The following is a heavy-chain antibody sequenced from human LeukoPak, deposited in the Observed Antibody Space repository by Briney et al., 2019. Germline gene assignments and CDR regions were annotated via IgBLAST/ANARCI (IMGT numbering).Heavy chain of an antibody. CDR3: ARGLKSYGSGSYYNPYYYYMDV. J-gene: IGHJ6*03. CDR2: IRYDGSNK. D-gene: IGHD3-10*01. V-gene: IGHV3-30*02. Sequence: GGSLRLSCAASGFTFSSYGMHWVRQAPGKGLEWVALIRYDGSNKYYADSVKGRFTISRDNSKNTLYLQMNSLRAEDTAVYYCARGLKSYGSGSYYNPYYYYMDVWGKGTTVTISS. CDR1: GFTFSSYG.